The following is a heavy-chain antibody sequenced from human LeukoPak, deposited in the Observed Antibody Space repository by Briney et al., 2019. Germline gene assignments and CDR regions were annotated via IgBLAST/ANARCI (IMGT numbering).Heavy chain of an antibody. CDR1: GGTFSSYT. Sequence: SVKVSCKASGGTFSSYTISWVRQAPGQGLEWMGRIIPILGIANYAQKFQGRVTITADKSTSTAYMELSSLRSEDTAVYYCARADCGGDCYEDYWGQGTLATVSS. CDR2: IIPILGIA. CDR3: ARADCGGDCYEDY. D-gene: IGHD2-21*01. V-gene: IGHV1-69*02. J-gene: IGHJ4*02.